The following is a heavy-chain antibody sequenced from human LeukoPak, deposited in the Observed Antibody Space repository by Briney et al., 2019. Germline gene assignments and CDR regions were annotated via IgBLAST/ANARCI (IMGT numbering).Heavy chain of an antibody. D-gene: IGHD6-19*01. J-gene: IGHJ4*02. CDR1: GGSFSGYY. CDR3: ARGSGWRRFDY. V-gene: IGHV4-34*01. Sequence: SETLSLTCAAYGGSFSGYYWSWIRQPPGKGLEWIGEINHSGSTNYNPSLKSRVTISVDTSKNQFSLKLSSVTAADTAVYYCARGSGWRRFDYWGQGTLVTVSS. CDR2: INHSGST.